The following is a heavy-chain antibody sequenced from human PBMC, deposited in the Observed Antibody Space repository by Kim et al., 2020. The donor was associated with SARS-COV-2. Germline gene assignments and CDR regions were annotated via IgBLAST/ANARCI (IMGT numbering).Heavy chain of an antibody. J-gene: IGHJ1*01. Sequence: RYIPSFNGQVTISADKSISTAYLQWSSLKAADTAMYYCARLGSYGDYFQHWGQGTLVTVSS. V-gene: IGHV5-51*01. D-gene: IGHD1-26*01. CDR3: ARLGSYGDYFQH.